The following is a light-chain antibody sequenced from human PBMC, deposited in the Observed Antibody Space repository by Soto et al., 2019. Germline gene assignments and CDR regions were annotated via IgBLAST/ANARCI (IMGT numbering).Light chain of an antibody. CDR3: QQRRNWPLT. J-gene: IGKJ4*01. V-gene: IGKV3-11*01. CDR1: QSINNY. Sequence: EIVLTQSPATLSLSPVERATLSCRASQSINNYLIWYQQKPGQAPRLLIHDASSRATGIPARFSGSGSGTDFTLTISSLAPEDFAVYYCQQRRNWPLTFGGGTKVE. CDR2: DAS.